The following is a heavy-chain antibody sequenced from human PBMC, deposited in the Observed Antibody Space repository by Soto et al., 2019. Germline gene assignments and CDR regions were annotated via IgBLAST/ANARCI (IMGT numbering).Heavy chain of an antibody. CDR1: GFTFSSYG. V-gene: IGHV3-33*01. Sequence: QVQLVESGGGVVQPGRSLRLSCAASGFTFSSYGMHWVRQAPGKGLEWGAVIWYDGSNKYYADSVKGRFTISRDNSKNTLYLQMNSLRAEDTAVYYCARDHGAYCGGDCYTVNWGQGTLVTVSS. CDR2: IWYDGSNK. D-gene: IGHD2-21*02. CDR3: ARDHGAYCGGDCYTVN. J-gene: IGHJ4*02.